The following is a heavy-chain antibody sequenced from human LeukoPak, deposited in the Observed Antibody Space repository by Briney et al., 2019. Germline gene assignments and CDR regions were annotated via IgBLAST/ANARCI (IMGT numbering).Heavy chain of an antibody. CDR1: GYTFTSYG. V-gene: IGHV1-18*01. D-gene: IGHD6-13*01. CDR2: ISAYNGNT. J-gene: IGHJ4*02. CDR3: ARDLRRIAAAGTHVPVAY. Sequence: ASVKVSCKASGYTFTSYGISWVRQAPGQGLEWMGWISAYNGNTNYAQKLQGRVTMTTDTSTSTAYMELRSLRSDDTAVYYCARDLRRIAAAGTHVPVAYWGQGTLVTVSS.